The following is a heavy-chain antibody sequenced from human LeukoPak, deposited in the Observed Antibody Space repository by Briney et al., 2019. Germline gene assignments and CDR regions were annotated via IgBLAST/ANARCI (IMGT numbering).Heavy chain of an antibody. CDR2: IYNSGST. J-gene: IGHJ4*02. CDR3: ARSFISVAGTFDS. V-gene: IGHV4-4*07. CDR1: GGSIISYY. Sequence: SETLSLTCTVSGGSIISYYWSWIRQPAGKGLEWIGRIYNSGSTNYNPSLKSRVTMSVDTSKNQFSLRLSSVTAADTAVYYCARSFISVAGTFDSWGQGTLVTVSS. D-gene: IGHD6-19*01.